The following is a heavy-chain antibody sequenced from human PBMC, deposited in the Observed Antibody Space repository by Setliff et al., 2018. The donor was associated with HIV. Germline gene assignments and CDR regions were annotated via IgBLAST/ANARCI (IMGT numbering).Heavy chain of an antibody. CDR1: GGSINRPTHH. J-gene: IGHJ5*02. Sequence: SETLSLTCNVSGGSINRPTHHWGWVRQPPGKGLEWLGNIYYGGSTSYNPSLKGRVTISSDTSKNRFSLRLTSVTAADTAVYYCARAGLTLTDWFDPWGQGSLVTVSS. V-gene: IGHV4-39*01. CDR3: ARAGLTLTDWFDP. CDR2: IYYGGST.